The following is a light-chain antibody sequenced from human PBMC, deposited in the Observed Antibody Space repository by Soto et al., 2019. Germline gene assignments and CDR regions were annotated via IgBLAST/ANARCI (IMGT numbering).Light chain of an antibody. J-gene: IGKJ2*01. V-gene: IGKV3-15*01. Sequence: EIVMTQSPATLSVSPGERATLSCRASQSVSNNLAWYQHKPGQAPRLLIFGASTRATGIPVRFSGSGSGTEFTLTIISLQSEDSATYYCQQYYTSSGYTFGQGTNLEIK. CDR2: GAS. CDR1: QSVSNN. CDR3: QQYYTSSGYT.